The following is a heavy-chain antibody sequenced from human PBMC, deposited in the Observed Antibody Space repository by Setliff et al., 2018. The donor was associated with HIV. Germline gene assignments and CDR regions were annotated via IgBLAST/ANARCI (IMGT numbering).Heavy chain of an antibody. J-gene: IGHJ6*03. CDR2: IHYSGSS. V-gene: IGHV4-59*11. D-gene: IGHD6-13*01. CDR1: GGSITGHY. CDR3: ARHRDPPGTSWIYYYYYMDL. Sequence: SETLSLTCTVSGGSITGHYWSWIRQPPGKGLEWIGYIHYSGSSNYNPSLKSRVSISLDTSKKQVSPKLNSVTAADTGVYYCARHRDPPGTSWIYYYYYMDLWGEGTTVTVSS.